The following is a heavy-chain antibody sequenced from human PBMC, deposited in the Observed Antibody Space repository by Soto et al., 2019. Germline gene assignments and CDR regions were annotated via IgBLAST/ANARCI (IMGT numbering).Heavy chain of an antibody. CDR1: GFTFSTYG. CDR2: ISYDESNK. CDR3: AKDTFTYHESNGLGYFHY. V-gene: IGHV3-30*18. D-gene: IGHD4-4*01. J-gene: IGHJ4*02. Sequence: PGGSLRLSCAASGFTFSTYGMHWVRQAPGKGLEWVAVISYDESNKYYADSVKGRFTISRDNSKNTLYLQMNSLGAEDTAVYYCAKDTFTYHESNGLGYFHYWGQGALVTVSS.